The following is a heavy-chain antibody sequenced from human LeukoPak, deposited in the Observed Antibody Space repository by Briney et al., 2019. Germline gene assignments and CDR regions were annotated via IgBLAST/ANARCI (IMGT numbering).Heavy chain of an antibody. CDR1: GGSISSGSYY. CDR2: IYTSGST. J-gene: IGHJ4*02. D-gene: IGHD4-17*01. CDR3: ARGLYGDFGDY. Sequence: SETLSLTCTVSGGSISSGSYYWSWIRQPAGKGLEWIGRIYTSGSTNYNPSLKSRVTISVDTSKNQFSLKLSSVAAADTAVYYCARGLYGDFGDYWGQGTLVTVSS. V-gene: IGHV4-61*02.